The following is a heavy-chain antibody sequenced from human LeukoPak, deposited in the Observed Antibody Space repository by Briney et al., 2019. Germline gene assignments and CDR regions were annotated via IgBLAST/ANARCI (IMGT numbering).Heavy chain of an antibody. Sequence: GGSLRLSCAASGFTFSSYAMSWVRQAPGKGLEWVSANSGSGGRTYYADSVKGRFTISRDNSKNTVYLQMNSLRAEDAAVYYCAKGFSPYYYYGLDVWGQGTTVTVSS. CDR3: AKGFSPYYYYGLDV. J-gene: IGHJ6*02. CDR1: GFTFSSYA. CDR2: NSGSGGRT. V-gene: IGHV3-23*01.